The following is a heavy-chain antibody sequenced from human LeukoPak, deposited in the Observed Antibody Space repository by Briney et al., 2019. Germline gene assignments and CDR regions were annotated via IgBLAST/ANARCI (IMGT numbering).Heavy chain of an antibody. V-gene: IGHV3-23*01. Sequence: GGSLRLSCAASGFTFSSYAMSWIRQAPGKGLEWVSAISGSGGSTYYADSVKGRFTISRDNSKNTLYLQMNSLRAEDTAVYYFAKVESYYDSSGYYYDYWGQGTLVTVSS. CDR1: GFTFSSYA. CDR3: AKVESYYDSSGYYYDY. CDR2: ISGSGGST. D-gene: IGHD3-22*01. J-gene: IGHJ4*02.